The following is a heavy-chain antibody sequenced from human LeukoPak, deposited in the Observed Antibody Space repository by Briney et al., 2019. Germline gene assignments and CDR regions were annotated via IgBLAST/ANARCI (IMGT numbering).Heavy chain of an antibody. V-gene: IGHV4-34*01. CDR3: ARARWLQLLRAFDI. CDR2: INHSGST. J-gene: IGHJ3*02. D-gene: IGHD5-24*01. CDR1: GVSFSGYY. Sequence: SETLSLTCAVYGVSFSGYYWSWIRQPPGKGLEWIGEINHSGSTNYNPSLKSRVTISVDTSKNQFSLKLSSVTAADTAVYYCARARWLQLLRAFDIWGQGTMVTVSS.